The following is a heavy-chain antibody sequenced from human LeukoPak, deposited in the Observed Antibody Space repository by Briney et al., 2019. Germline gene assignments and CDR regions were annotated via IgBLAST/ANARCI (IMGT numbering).Heavy chain of an antibody. CDR3: VRDTSSSWYRGWFDP. J-gene: IGHJ5*02. CDR2: IYHSGST. CDR1: GGSISSGGYS. D-gene: IGHD6-13*01. V-gene: IGHV4-30-2*01. Sequence: PSETLSLTCAVSGGSISSGGYSWSWIRQPPGKGLEWIGYIYHSGSTYYNPSLKSRVTISVDRSKNQFSLKLSSVTAADTAVYYCVRDTSSSWYRGWFDPWGQGTLVTVSS.